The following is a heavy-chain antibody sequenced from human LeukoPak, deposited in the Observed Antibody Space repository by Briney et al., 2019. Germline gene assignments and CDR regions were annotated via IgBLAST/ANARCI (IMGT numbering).Heavy chain of an antibody. V-gene: IGHV4-34*01. J-gene: IGHJ4*02. CDR2: INHSGST. D-gene: IGHD3-3*01. Sequence: LETLSLTCAVYGGSFSGYYWSWIRQPPGKGLEWIGEINHSGSTNYNPSLKSRVTISVDTSKNQFSLKLSSVTAADTAVYYCARGKIYDFWSGYYYIDYWGQGTLVTVSS. CDR3: ARGKIYDFWSGYYYIDY. CDR1: GGSFSGYY.